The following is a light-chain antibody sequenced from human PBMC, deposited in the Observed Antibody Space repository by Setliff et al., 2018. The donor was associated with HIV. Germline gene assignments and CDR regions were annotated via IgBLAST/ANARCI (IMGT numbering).Light chain of an antibody. CDR3: AAWDDSLNGYV. CDR1: ISNIGSNT. V-gene: IGLV1-44*01. Sequence: QSVLTQPPSASGTPGQRVTISCSGSISNIGSNTINWYQRLPGTAPKLLIYSNFQRPSGVPDRFSASKSGTSASLPISGLQSDDEADYYCAAWDDSLNGYVFGTGTKVTVL. J-gene: IGLJ1*01. CDR2: SNF.